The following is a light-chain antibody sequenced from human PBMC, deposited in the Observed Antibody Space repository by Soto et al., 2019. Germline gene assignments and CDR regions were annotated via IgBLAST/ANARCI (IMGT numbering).Light chain of an antibody. J-gene: IGKJ1*01. CDR2: GAS. CDR3: QQYNDWPRT. V-gene: IGKV3-15*01. Sequence: ETVMTQSPATLSVSPGERATLSCRASQSVGSKLAWYQQKPGQAPRILMYGASSRVTGVPVRISGRGSGTEFTLTISSLQPEDFAVYYCQQYNDWPRTFGQGTKVDIK. CDR1: QSVGSK.